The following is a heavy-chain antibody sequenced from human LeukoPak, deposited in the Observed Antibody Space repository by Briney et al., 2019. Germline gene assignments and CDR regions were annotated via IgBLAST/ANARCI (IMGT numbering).Heavy chain of an antibody. CDR2: INHSGST. V-gene: IGHV4-34*01. CDR3: ARRGYSYGSGVDC. J-gene: IGHJ4*02. CDR1: GGSFSGYY. D-gene: IGHD5-18*01. Sequence: PSETLSLTCAVYGGSFSGYYWSWIRQPPGKGLEWIGEINHSGSTNYNPSLKSRVTISVDTSKNQFSLKLSSVTAADTAVYYCARRGYSYGSGVDCWGQGTLVTVSS.